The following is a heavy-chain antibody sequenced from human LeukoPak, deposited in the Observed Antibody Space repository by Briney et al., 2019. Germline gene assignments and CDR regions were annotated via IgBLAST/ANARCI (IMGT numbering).Heavy chain of an antibody. D-gene: IGHD1-7*01. CDR3: ARERFGTTVAFDI. CDR1: GFTFSSYA. CDR2: ISYDGSNK. Sequence: GGSLRLSCTASGFTFSSYAMHWVRQAPGKGLEWVAVISYDGSNKYYADSVKGRFTISRDNSKNTLYLQMNSLRAEDTAVYYCARERFGTTVAFDIWGQGTMVTVSS. J-gene: IGHJ3*02. V-gene: IGHV3-30*04.